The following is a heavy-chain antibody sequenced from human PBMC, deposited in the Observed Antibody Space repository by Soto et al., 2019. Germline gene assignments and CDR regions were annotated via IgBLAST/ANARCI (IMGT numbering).Heavy chain of an antibody. J-gene: IGHJ4*02. Sequence: SVEVSCKASGGTFNSYRINWVRQDPGQGLEWVGGIVPIYRTADYAQKFQGRVTITADESARTSYMELRSLKSQDTAVYYCVRDSGAKLSSSWGQGTLVTVSS. CDR1: GGTFNSYR. CDR3: VRDSGAKLSSS. V-gene: IGHV1-69*13. D-gene: IGHD6-13*01. CDR2: IVPIYRTA.